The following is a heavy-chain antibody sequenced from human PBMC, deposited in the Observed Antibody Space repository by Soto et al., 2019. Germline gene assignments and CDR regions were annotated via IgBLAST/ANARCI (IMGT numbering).Heavy chain of an antibody. V-gene: IGHV3-15*07. CDR2: IHSKTDGGTT. Sequence: GSLRLSCAASGFIVTNAWMNWVRQAPGKGLEWVGRIHSKTDGGTTDYAAPVKGRVTISRDDSKNTLFLQMNSLKSEDTDVYYCTTSTGVVEIEYAPEGIYYYYDMDVWGQGTTVTVSS. CDR3: TTSTGVVEIEYAPEGIYYYYDMDV. D-gene: IGHD2-8*01. J-gene: IGHJ6*02. CDR1: GFIVTNAW.